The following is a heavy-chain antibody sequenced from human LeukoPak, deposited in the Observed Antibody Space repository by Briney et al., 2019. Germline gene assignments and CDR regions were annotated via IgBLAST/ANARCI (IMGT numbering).Heavy chain of an antibody. CDR1: GFTFSSYA. CDR2: ISYDGSNK. Sequence: GGSLRLSCAASGFTFSSYAMHWVRQAPGKGLEWVAVISYDGSNKYYADSGKGRFTISRDNSKNTLYLQMNSLRAEDTAVYYCASLEMVRGVTLYYYYYMDVWGKGTTVTVSS. D-gene: IGHD3-10*01. CDR3: ASLEMVRGVTLYYYYYMDV. V-gene: IGHV3-30-3*01. J-gene: IGHJ6*03.